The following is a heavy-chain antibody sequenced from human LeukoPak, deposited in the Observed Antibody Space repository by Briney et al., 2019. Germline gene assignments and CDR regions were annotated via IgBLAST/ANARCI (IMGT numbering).Heavy chain of an antibody. CDR3: ARGTGTHTYYFDY. CDR1: GFTFSDYY. Sequence: GGSLRLSCAASGFTFSDYYMSWIRQAPGKGLEWLSYISKNGKTIYYADSVKGRFTISRDNAKKSVYLQMNSLRAEDTAVYYCARGTGTHTYYFDYWGQGTLVTVSS. V-gene: IGHV3-11*01. D-gene: IGHD1-1*01. CDR2: ISKNGKTI. J-gene: IGHJ4*02.